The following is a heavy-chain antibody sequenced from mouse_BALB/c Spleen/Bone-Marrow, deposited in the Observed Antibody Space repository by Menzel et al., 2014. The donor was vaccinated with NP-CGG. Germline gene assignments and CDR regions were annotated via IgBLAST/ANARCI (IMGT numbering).Heavy chain of an antibody. CDR3: VRPPYYYGSSYDAMDY. D-gene: IGHD1-1*01. V-gene: IGHV1-7*01. Sequence: QVQLQQPGAELAKPGASVKMSCKASGYTFTSYWMHWVKQRPGQGLEWIGYINPSTGYTEYNQKFKDKATLTADKSSSTAYMQLSSLTSEDSAVYYCVRPPYYYGSSYDAMDYWGQGTSVTVSS. CDR1: GYTFTSYW. CDR2: INPSTGYT. J-gene: IGHJ4*01.